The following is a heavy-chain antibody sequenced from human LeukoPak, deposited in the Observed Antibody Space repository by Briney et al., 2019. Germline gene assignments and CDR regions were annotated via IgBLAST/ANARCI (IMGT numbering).Heavy chain of an antibody. CDR1: GFTFSNAW. V-gene: IGHV3-15*01. J-gene: IGHJ4*02. CDR2: IKSKTDGGTT. Sequence: GGSLRLSCAASGFTFSNAWMSWVRQAPGKGLEWVGRIKSKTDGGTTDYAAPVKGRFTISRDDSKNTLYLQMNSLKTEDTAVYYCTTHIVLVVAATQPRSYWGQGTLVTVSS. CDR3: TTHIVLVVAATQPRSY. D-gene: IGHD2-15*01.